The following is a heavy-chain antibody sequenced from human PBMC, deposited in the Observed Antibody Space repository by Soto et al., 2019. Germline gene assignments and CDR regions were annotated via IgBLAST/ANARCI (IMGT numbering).Heavy chain of an antibody. CDR2: IIPIFGTA. D-gene: IGHD3-22*01. CDR1: GGTFSSYS. V-gene: IGHV1-69*13. Sequence: SVKVSCKASGGTFSSYSISWVLQAPGQGLEWMGGIIPIFGTANYAQKFQGRVTITADESTSTAYMELSSLRSEDTAVYYCARETNYYDSSGYYYVSGFDYWGQGTLVTVSS. J-gene: IGHJ4*02. CDR3: ARETNYYDSSGYYYVSGFDY.